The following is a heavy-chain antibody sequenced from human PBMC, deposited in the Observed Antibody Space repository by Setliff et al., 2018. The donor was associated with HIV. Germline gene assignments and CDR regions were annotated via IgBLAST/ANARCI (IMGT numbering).Heavy chain of an antibody. J-gene: IGHJ6*03. V-gene: IGHV4-39*07. CDR1: GGSISSSGPGYY. CDR2: VYYSGRT. CDR3: ARDGPLEGSYRYYYYYMDV. Sequence: SETLSLTCTVSGGSISSSGPGYYWGWVRQPPGGGLEWIGSVYYSGRTYYNPSLRSRVTISVDTSKNQLSLKLSSVTAADTAVYYCARDGPLEGSYRYYYYYMDVWGKGTTVTVSS. D-gene: IGHD3-10*01.